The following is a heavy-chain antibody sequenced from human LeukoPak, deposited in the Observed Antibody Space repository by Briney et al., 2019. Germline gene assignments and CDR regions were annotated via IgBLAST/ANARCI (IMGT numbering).Heavy chain of an antibody. V-gene: IGHV3-9*03. D-gene: IGHD6-19*01. CDR2: ISWNSGSI. CDR3: AKDLTGYSSGWFDY. J-gene: IGHJ4*02. CDR1: GCTFDDYA. Sequence: PGRSLRLSCAASGCTFDDYAMYWVQQAPGKGLEWVSGISWNSGSIGYADSVKGRFTISRDNAKNSLYLQMNSLRAEDMALYYCAKDLTGYSSGWFDYWGQGTLVTVSS.